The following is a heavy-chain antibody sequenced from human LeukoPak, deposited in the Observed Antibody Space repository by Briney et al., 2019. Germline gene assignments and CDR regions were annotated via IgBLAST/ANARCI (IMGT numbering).Heavy chain of an antibody. D-gene: IGHD3-22*01. Sequence: LSLTCTVSGYSITSGYYWGWVRQAPGKGLEWVSYISSSGSTIYYADSVKGRFTISRDNAKNSLYLQMNSLRAEDTAVYYCARGGDTYYYDSSGYLDYWGQGTLVTVSS. J-gene: IGHJ4*02. CDR1: GYSITSGYY. CDR3: ARGGDTYYYDSSGYLDY. V-gene: IGHV3-11*04. CDR2: ISSSGSTI.